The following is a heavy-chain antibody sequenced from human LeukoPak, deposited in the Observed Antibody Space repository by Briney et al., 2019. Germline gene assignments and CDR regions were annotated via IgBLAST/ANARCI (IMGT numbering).Heavy chain of an antibody. CDR3: ARDAGTVVTLFDY. J-gene: IGHJ4*02. V-gene: IGHV3-21*01. CDR2: ISSSSSYI. D-gene: IGHD4-23*01. CDR1: GFTFSSYS. Sequence: GGSLRLSCAASGFTFSSYSMNWVRQAPGKGLEWVSSISSSSSYIYYADSVKGRFTISRDNAKNSLYLQMNSLRAEDTAVYYCARDAGTVVTLFDYWGQGTLVTVSS.